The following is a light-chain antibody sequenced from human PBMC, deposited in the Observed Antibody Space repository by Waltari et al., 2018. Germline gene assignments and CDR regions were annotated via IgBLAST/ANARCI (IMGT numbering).Light chain of an antibody. CDR1: SSYLGGL. J-gene: IGLJ2*01. CDR2: DIS. V-gene: IGLV2-14*03. CDR3: SSYRSSSVV. Sequence: QSALTQPAPVSGSPGPSITIPCTATSSYLGGLVSWYQQHPGKAPQLTIYDISYRPSGISNRFSGSKSGNTASLTVSGLQADDEADYYCSSYRSSSVVFGGGTKLTVL.